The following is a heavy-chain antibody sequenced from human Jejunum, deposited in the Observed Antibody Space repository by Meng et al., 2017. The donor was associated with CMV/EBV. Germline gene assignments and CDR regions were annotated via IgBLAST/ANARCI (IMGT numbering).Heavy chain of an antibody. CDR1: VFNFTSNA. CDR3: ARDYYYGRSYYFDY. D-gene: IGHD3-10*01. V-gene: IGHV1-18*01. CDR2: ISAYNGNT. Sequence: VHWVQPGAEVSKHGASVKYDWQSCVFNFTSNAISWVRQAPGQGLEYMGWISAYNGNTNYAQKLQGSVIMTTDTSTSTAYMEVRSLRSDDTAVYYCARDYYYGRSYYFDYWGQGTLVTVSS. J-gene: IGHJ4*02.